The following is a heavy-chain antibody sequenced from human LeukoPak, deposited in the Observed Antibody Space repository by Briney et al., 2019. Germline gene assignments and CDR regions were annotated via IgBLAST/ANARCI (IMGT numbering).Heavy chain of an antibody. Sequence: GGSLRLSCAASGFTLSSYAMSWVRQAPGKGLEWVSVISGSDASTYYADSVKGRFTISRDNSKNTLYLQMNSLRDDDTAVYYCARDLNLGTTDSYWGQGTLVTVSS. CDR2: ISGSDAST. CDR3: ARDLNLGTTDSY. D-gene: IGHD4-4*01. CDR1: GFTLSSYA. J-gene: IGHJ4*02. V-gene: IGHV3-23*01.